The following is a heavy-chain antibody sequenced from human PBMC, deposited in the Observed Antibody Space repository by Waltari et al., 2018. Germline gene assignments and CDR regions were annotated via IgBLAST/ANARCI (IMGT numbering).Heavy chain of an antibody. D-gene: IGHD4-17*01. CDR3: ARVGTVTTDY. CDR2: ISSSGSTI. CDR1: GFTFSSYE. J-gene: IGHJ4*02. V-gene: IGHV3-48*03. Sequence: EVQLVESGGGLVQPGGSLRLSCAASGFTFSSYEMNWVRQAPGEGLEGVSYISSSGSTIYYADSVKGRFTISRDNAKNSLYLQMNSLRAEDTAVYYCARVGTVTTDYWGQGTLVTVSS.